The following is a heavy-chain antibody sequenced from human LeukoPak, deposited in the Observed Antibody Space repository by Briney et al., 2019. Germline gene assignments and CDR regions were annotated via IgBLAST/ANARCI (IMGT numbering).Heavy chain of an antibody. V-gene: IGHV4-30-4*01. Sequence: SQTLSLTCTVSGASISSGNYYWSWIRQPPEKGLEWIGYIYYSGSTSYNPSLKSRVTISVDTSKNQFSLKLNSVTAADTAVYYCARDNTYYFDYWGQGTLVTVSS. J-gene: IGHJ4*02. CDR3: ARDNTYYFDY. CDR2: IYYSGST. CDR1: GASISSGNYY.